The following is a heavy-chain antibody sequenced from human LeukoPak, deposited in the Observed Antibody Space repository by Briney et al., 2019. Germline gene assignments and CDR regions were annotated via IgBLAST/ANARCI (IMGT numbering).Heavy chain of an antibody. CDR3: ARDQSFLDRKFDY. Sequence: ASVKVSCKASGYTFTSYGISWVRQAPGQGLEWVEWIRAYHGNTNYAQKLQGRVTMTTHTSPSTAYMELRSLRSDDAAVYYCARDQSFLDRKFDYWGQGTMVTVSS. J-gene: IGHJ4*02. CDR2: IRAYHGNT. CDR1: GYTFTSYG. V-gene: IGHV1-18*01.